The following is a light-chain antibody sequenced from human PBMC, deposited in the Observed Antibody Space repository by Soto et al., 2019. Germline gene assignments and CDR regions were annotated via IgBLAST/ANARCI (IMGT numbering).Light chain of an antibody. Sequence: QSVLTQPPSASVTPGQRVTSSCSGSSSNIGSNTVNWYQQLPGTAPKLLIYSNNQRPSGVPDRFSGSKSGTSASLAISGLQSEDEADYYCAAWDDSLNGLYVFGTGTQVTV. CDR3: AAWDDSLNGLYV. V-gene: IGLV1-44*01. CDR1: SSNIGSNT. J-gene: IGLJ1*01. CDR2: SNN.